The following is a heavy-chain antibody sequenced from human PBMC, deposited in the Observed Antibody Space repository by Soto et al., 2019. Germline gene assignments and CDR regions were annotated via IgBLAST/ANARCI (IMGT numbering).Heavy chain of an antibody. Sequence: SETLSLTCPVYGGSFSGHSWTWIRHSPGKGLEWIGDINHSGRVNYSPSLKSRVTISLDTSKNQFSLTLSAVTAADTAMYYCSTRAYDTNGYYRFDPWGQGTLVTVSS. V-gene: IGHV4-34*01. J-gene: IGHJ5*01. CDR2: INHSGRV. D-gene: IGHD3-22*01. CDR3: STRAYDTNGYYRFDP. CDR1: GGSFSGHS.